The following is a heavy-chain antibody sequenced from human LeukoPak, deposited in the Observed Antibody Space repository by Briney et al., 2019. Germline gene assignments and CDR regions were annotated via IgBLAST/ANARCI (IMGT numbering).Heavy chain of an antibody. CDR1: GGSISSSSYY. CDR2: IYYSGST. J-gene: IGHJ4*02. D-gene: IGHD3-3*01. Sequence: SETLSLPCSVSGGSISSSSYYWGWIRQPPGKGLEWIGSIYYSGSTYYNPSLKSRVTISVDTSKNQFSHKLHSVTAADTAVYYCAREPYYDFWSGYADYWGQGTLVSVSS. CDR3: AREPYYDFWSGYADY. V-gene: IGHV4-39*07.